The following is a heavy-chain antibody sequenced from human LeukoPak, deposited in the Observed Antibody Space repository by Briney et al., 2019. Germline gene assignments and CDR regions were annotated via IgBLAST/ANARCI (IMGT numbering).Heavy chain of an antibody. V-gene: IGHV3-53*01. CDR3: ARGRGFATYYFDY. CDR2: IYSSGST. J-gene: IGHJ4*02. Sequence: PGGSLRLSCAASGFTVSSNYMNWVRQAPGKGLEWVSVIYSSGSTYYADSVKGRFTISRDNAKNSLYLQMNSLRAEDTALYYCARGRGFATYYFDYWGQGTLVTVSS. CDR1: GFTVSSNY.